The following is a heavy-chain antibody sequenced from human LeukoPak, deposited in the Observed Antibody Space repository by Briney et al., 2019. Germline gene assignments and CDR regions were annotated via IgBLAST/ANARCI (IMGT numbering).Heavy chain of an antibody. CDR3: VRGLTTVATWLYL. J-gene: IGHJ2*01. CDR2: ISPNSGDT. CDR1: GYTFTCYL. D-gene: IGHD4-23*01. Sequence: ASVTVSFKASGYTFTCYLMHWVRQAPGQGLEWMGWISPNSGDTKYAQNFQGRVTMTRDTSISTAYMEVSRLRSDDTAVYYCVRGLTTVATWLYLWGRGTLVTVSS. V-gene: IGHV1-2*02.